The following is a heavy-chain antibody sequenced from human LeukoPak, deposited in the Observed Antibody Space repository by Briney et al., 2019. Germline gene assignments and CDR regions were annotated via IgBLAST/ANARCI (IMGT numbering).Heavy chain of an antibody. D-gene: IGHD5-24*01. CDR2: IIESGEST. CDR1: GFTFKNYA. Sequence: GGSLRLSCAASGFTFKNYAMYWDRQAPGKGLEWVSAIIESGESTYYTDSVKGRFTISRDNSKNSLYLQMNSLRAEDTAVYYCARDLRVGMAVHFDTWGQGTLVTVSS. J-gene: IGHJ4*02. CDR3: ARDLRVGMAVHFDT. V-gene: IGHV3-23*01.